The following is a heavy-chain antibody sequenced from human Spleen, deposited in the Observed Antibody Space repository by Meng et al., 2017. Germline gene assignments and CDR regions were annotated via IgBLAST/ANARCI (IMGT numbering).Heavy chain of an antibody. V-gene: IGHV1-3*01. Sequence: HGQLVQSGGEGKKPGASGQVCCNTSGYTFTNYVIYWVRQAPGQRLEWMGWIRVGNDETHYSQKFQGRVTISRDTSASTAYMELSSLRSEDTAIYYCARDLNGYRGIYFDYWGQGTLVTVSS. J-gene: IGHJ4*02. CDR3: ARDLNGYRGIYFDY. D-gene: IGHD2-2*03. CDR1: GYTFTNYV. CDR2: IRVGNDET.